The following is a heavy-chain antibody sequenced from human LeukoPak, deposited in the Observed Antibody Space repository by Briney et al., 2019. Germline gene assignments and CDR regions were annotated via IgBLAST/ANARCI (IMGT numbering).Heavy chain of an antibody. CDR2: ISAYNGNT. Sequence: GASVKVSCKASGYTFTSYGISWVRQAPGQGLEWMGWISAYNGNTNYAQKLQGRVTMTTDTSTSTAYMELRSLRSDDTAVYYCARSFKDIVLMVYTKGAYYYYYMDVWGKGTTVTVSS. D-gene: IGHD2-8*01. CDR3: ARSFKDIVLMVYTKGAYYYYYMDV. J-gene: IGHJ6*03. V-gene: IGHV1-18*01. CDR1: GYTFTSYG.